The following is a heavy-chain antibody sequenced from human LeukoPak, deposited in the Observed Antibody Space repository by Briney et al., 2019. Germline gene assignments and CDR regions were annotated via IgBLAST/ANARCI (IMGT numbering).Heavy chain of an antibody. J-gene: IGHJ3*02. CDR2: IYPGDSDT. Sequence: GESLKISCKGSGYSFTSYWIGWVRQMPGKGLEWMGIIYPGDSDTRYSPSFQGQVTISADKSIGTAYLQWSSLKASDTAMYYCARAVDTATAPSDAFDIWGQGTMVTVSS. CDR3: ARAVDTATAPSDAFDI. D-gene: IGHD5-18*01. V-gene: IGHV5-51*01. CDR1: GYSFTSYW.